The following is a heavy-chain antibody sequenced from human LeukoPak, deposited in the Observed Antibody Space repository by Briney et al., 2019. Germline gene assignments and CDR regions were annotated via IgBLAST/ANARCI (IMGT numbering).Heavy chain of an antibody. V-gene: IGHV4-59*01. CDR3: ARDVITMTSNWFDP. Sequence: SETLSLTCTVSGGSISSYYWSWIRQPPGKGLEWIGYIYYSGSTNYNPSLKSRVTISVDTSKNQFSLKLSSVTAADTAVYYCARDVITMTSNWFDPWGQGTLVTVSS. J-gene: IGHJ5*02. CDR1: GGSISSYY. D-gene: IGHD3-22*01. CDR2: IYYSGST.